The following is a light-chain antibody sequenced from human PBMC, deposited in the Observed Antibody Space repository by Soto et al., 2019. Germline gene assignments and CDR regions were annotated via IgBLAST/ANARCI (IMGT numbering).Light chain of an antibody. Sequence: QAGLTQPASASGTRGQRVTISCSGSSSNVGGNPVNWYQHVPTTAPKLLIYTNTQRPSGVPARFSGSKSGTSASLAISGLQSEDEADYYCASWDDSLNGPVFGPGTKVTVL. J-gene: IGLJ1*01. V-gene: IGLV1-44*01. CDR2: TNT. CDR1: SSNVGGNP. CDR3: ASWDDSLNGPV.